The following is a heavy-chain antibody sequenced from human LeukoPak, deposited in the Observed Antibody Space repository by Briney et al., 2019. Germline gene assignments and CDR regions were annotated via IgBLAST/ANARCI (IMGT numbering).Heavy chain of an antibody. J-gene: IGHJ6*02. CDR2: ISYDGSNK. CDR1: GFSFSSYA. V-gene: IGHV3-30-3*01. D-gene: IGHD2-15*01. CDR3: ARVRVAHYYYYGMDV. Sequence: PGRSLRLSCAASGFSFSSYAMHWVRQAPGKGLEWVAVISYDGSNKYYADSVKGRFTLSRDNSKNTLYLQMNSLRAEDTAVYYCARVRVAHYYYYGMDVWGQGTTVTVSS.